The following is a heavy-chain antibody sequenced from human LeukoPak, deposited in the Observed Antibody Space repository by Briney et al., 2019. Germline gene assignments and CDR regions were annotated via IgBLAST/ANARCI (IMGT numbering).Heavy chain of an antibody. V-gene: IGHV3-7*01. CDR2: IRYDGSKK. J-gene: IGHJ4*02. Sequence: GGSLRLSCAASGVTFRSDCMGSGCQAPGKGLEWVANIRYDGSKKYYVDSVKGRFTISRDNAKNSLYLQMNSLRAEDTAVYYCARSSAIAVGFIDYWGQGTLHSLSS. CDR1: GVTFRSDC. D-gene: IGHD3-10*01. CDR3: ARSSAIAVGFIDY.